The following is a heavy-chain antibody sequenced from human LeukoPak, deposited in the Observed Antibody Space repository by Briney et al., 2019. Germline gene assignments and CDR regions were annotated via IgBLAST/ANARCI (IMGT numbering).Heavy chain of an antibody. V-gene: IGHV4-59*05. CDR2: IYYSGST. CDR1: GDSFSSYA. D-gene: IGHD3-3*01. J-gene: IGHJ4*02. Sequence: ASETLSLTCTVSGDSFSSYAWSWVRQPPGRGLEWIGSIYYSGSTYYNPSLKSRVTISVDTSKNQFSLKLSSVTAADTAVYYCASTTIFGVVIGGYYFDYWGQGTLVTVSS. CDR3: ASTTIFGVVIGGYYFDY.